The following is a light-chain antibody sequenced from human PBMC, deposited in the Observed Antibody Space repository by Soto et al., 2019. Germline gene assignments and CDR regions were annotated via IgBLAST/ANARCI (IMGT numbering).Light chain of an antibody. V-gene: IGLV2-14*01. CDR3: SSYTRTSHVV. CDR1: SSDVGGYNY. CDR2: EVT. Sequence: QSALTQPASVSGSPGQSITISCTGTSSDVGGYNYVSWYQQHPGKAPKLVIYEVTKRPSGVSNRFSGSKSGNTASLTISGLQAEDETDYYCSSYTRTSHVVFGGGTKLTVL. J-gene: IGLJ2*01.